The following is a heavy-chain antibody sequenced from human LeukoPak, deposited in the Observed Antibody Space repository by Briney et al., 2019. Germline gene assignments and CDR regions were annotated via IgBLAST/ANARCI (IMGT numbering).Heavy chain of an antibody. V-gene: IGHV1-18*04. J-gene: IGHJ4*02. CDR3: ARGPGIAVAGVFDY. D-gene: IGHD6-19*01. Sequence: ASVKVSCKASGYTFTSYRINWVRQAPGQGLEWMGWISGHNGHTNYVQKMQGRVTMTTDTSTNTAYMELRNLTSDDTAVYYCARGPGIAVAGVFDYWGQGSLVTVSS. CDR1: GYTFTSYR. CDR2: ISGHNGHT.